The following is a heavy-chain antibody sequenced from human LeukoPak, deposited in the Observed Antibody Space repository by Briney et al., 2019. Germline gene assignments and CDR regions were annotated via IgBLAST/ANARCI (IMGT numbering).Heavy chain of an antibody. CDR3: ARVDDSSGYYPYYFDY. V-gene: IGHV4-59*01. CDR2: IYYSGST. D-gene: IGHD3-22*01. J-gene: IGHJ4*02. Sequence: PSETLSLTCTVSGGSISSYYWSWIRQPPGKGLEWIGYIYYSGSTNYNPSLKSRVTISVDTPKNQFSLKLSSVTAADTAVYYCARVDDSSGYYPYYFDYWGQGTLVTVSS. CDR1: GGSISSYY.